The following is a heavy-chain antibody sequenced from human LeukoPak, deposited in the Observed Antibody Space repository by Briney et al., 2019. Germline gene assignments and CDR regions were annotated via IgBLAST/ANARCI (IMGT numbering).Heavy chain of an antibody. D-gene: IGHD6-13*01. CDR1: GYTFTSYY. V-gene: IGHV1-46*01. J-gene: IGHJ5*02. CDR2: INPSGGST. CDR3: ARVGVSNWFDP. Sequence: ASVKVSCKASGYTFTSYYMHWVRQAPGQGLKWMGIINPSGGSTSYAQKFQGRVTMTRDTSTSTVYMELSSLRSEDTAVYYCARVGVSNWFDPWGQGTLVTVSS.